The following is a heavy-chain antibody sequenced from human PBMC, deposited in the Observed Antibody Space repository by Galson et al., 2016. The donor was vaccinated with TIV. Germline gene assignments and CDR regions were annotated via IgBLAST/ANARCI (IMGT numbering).Heavy chain of an antibody. CDR3: AREGSADYDWGRAHFDY. V-gene: IGHV4-59*12. D-gene: IGHD3-16*01. J-gene: IGHJ4*02. Sequence: CTVSGGSTSSYYWTWIRQPPGKGLEWIGYIYHTGNTIYNPSLKSRVAISLDTSKNQFSLKLSSVTAADTALYYCAREGSADYDWGRAHFDYWGQGTLVTVSS. CDR2: IYHTGNT. CDR1: GGSTSSYY.